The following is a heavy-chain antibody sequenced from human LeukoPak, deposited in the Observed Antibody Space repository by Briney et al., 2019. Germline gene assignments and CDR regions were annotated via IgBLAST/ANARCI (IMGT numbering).Heavy chain of an antibody. CDR3: ARNMGGIQSDFDY. CDR2: ISAYNGNT. D-gene: IGHD3-16*01. CDR1: GYTVTSYG. Sequence: GASVKLSCKAAGYTVTSYGISWVRQAPGQGLEWMGWISAYNGNTNYAQKLQGRVTMTTDTSTRTAYMELRSVRSDDTAVYYCARNMGGIQSDFDYWGQGTLVTVSS. V-gene: IGHV1-18*01. J-gene: IGHJ4*02.